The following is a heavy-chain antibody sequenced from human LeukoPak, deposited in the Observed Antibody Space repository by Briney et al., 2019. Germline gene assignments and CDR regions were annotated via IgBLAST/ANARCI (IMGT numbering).Heavy chain of an antibody. D-gene: IGHD4-17*01. V-gene: IGHV3-21*04. J-gene: IGHJ3*02. CDR1: GFTFSSYS. Sequence: PGGSLRLSCAASGFTFSSYSMNWVRQAPGKGLEWVSSISSSSSYIYYADSVKGRFTISRDNAKNSLYLQMNSLRAEDTALYYCARESTVKAFDIWGQGTMVTVSS. CDR3: ARESTVKAFDI. CDR2: ISSSSSYI.